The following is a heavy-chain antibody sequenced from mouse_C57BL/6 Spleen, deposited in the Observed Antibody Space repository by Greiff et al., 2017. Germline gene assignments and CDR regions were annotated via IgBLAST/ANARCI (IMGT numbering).Heavy chain of an antibody. V-gene: IGHV1-53*01. J-gene: IGHJ4*01. CDR2: INPSNGGT. CDR1: GYTFTSYW. Sequence: QVQLQQPGTELVKPGASVKLSCKASGYTFTSYWMHWVKQRPGQGLEWIGNINPSNGGTNYNEKFKGKATLTVDKSSSTAYLQLSSLTSEDSAVYYCARSVRSGAMDYWGQGTSVTVSS. CDR3: ARSVRSGAMDY. D-gene: IGHD3-1*01.